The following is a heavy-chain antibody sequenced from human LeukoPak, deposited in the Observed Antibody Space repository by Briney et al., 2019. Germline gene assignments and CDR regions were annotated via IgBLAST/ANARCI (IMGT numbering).Heavy chain of an antibody. D-gene: IGHD4-23*01. CDR2: IDYSGST. CDR3: ARVYRWAFDY. J-gene: IGHJ4*02. Sequence: SETLSLTCTVSGGSISIYYWNWIRQPPGKGLEWIGYIDYSGSTNYNPSLKSRVTISVDTSKSQFSLRMRSVTAADTAVYYCARVYRWAFDYWGQGTLVTVSS. V-gene: IGHV4-59*01. CDR1: GGSISIYY.